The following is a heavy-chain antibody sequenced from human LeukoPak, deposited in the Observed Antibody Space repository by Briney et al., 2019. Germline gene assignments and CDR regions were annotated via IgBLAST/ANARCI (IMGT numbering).Heavy chain of an antibody. CDR2: IYTGGNT. V-gene: IGHV3-53*01. J-gene: IGHJ6*03. Sequence: GGSLRLSCAVSGFTVSSAYMSWVRQAPGKGLEWVSVIYTGGNTNYPDSVKGRFTVSRDNSKNTLYLQMDSLRADDTAVYYCVKSSIDLYYYYMDVWGKGTTVTVSS. CDR3: VKSSIDLYYYYMDV. CDR1: GFTVSSAY.